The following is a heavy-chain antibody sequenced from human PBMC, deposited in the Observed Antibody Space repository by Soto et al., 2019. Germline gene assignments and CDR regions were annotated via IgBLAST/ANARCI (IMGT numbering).Heavy chain of an antibody. CDR3: ARLKTYDILNKSDY. Sequence: QVKLQESGPGLVKPSGTLSLTCAVSGGSIGSSNWWSWVRQPPGKGLEWIGEIYDSGTTNYNPSLKSRVTISLDKSKNQFSLKLSSVTAADTAVYYCARLKTYDILNKSDYWGQGSLVTVSS. CDR2: IYDSGTT. CDR1: GGSIGSSNW. D-gene: IGHD3-9*01. V-gene: IGHV4-4*02. J-gene: IGHJ4*02.